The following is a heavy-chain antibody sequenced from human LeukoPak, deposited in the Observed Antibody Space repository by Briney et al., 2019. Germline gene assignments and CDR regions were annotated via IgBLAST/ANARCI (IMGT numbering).Heavy chain of an antibody. D-gene: IGHD4-17*01. CDR2: IYDSGST. V-gene: IGHV4-30-4*01. CDR3: ARGSDYGDYGSLGY. Sequence: SETLSLTCTVSGGSISSAYYYWSWVRQPPGKGLEWIGYIYDSGSTYYNPSLKSRIIISLDTSRNQFSLKLSSVTAADTAVYYCARGSDYGDYGSLGYWGQGTLVSVSS. J-gene: IGHJ4*02. CDR1: GGSISSAYYY.